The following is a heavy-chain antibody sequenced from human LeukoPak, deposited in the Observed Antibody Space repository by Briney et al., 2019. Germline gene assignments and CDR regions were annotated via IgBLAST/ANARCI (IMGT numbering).Heavy chain of an antibody. D-gene: IGHD3-10*01. CDR2: INWNGGST. CDR1: GFTFDDYG. J-gene: IGHJ4*02. Sequence: PGGSLRLSCAASGFTFDDYGMSWVRQAPGKGLEWVSGINWNGGSTGYADSVKGRFTISRDNAKNSLYLQMNSLRAEDTAVYYCARDGPWIRGDYADYWGQGTLVTVSS. V-gene: IGHV3-20*04. CDR3: ARDGPWIRGDYADY.